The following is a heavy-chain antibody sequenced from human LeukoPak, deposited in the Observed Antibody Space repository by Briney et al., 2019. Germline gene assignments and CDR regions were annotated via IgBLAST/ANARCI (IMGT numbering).Heavy chain of an antibody. V-gene: IGHV3-30-3*01. CDR1: GFTFSSYA. CDR2: ISYDGSNK. CDR3: AKDASTVTLHADY. D-gene: IGHD4-17*01. J-gene: IGHJ4*02. Sequence: PGGSLRLSCAASGFTFSSYAMHWVRQAPGKGLEWVAVISYDGSNKYYADSVKGRFTISRDNSKNTLYLQMNSLRPEDTAVYYCAKDASTVTLHADYWGQGTLVTVSS.